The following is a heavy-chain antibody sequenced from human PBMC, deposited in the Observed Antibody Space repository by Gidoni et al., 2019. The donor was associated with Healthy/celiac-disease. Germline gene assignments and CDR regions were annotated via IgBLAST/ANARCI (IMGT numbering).Heavy chain of an antibody. CDR3: AKGPDVLRYFDWLNWFDP. D-gene: IGHD3-9*01. CDR1: GFTFSSHA. V-gene: IGHV3-23*01. Sequence: EVQLLESGGGLVQPGGSLRLSCAASGFTFSSHAMSWVRQAPGKGLVWVSAISGSGGSTYYADSVKGRFTISRDNSKNTLYLQMNSLRAEDTAVYYCAKGPDVLRYFDWLNWFDPWGQGTLVTVSS. CDR2: ISGSGGST. J-gene: IGHJ5*02.